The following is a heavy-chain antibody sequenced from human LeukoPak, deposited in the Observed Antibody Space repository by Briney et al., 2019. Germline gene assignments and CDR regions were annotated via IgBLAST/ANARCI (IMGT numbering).Heavy chain of an antibody. D-gene: IGHD3-16*01. Sequence: PSETLSLTCTVFGGSISSDYWGWMRQPAGKGLGWIGRIYSSGSTTYNPSLKSRVTMSIDTSKNQFSLKLSSVTAADTAVYYCARDRSLGELTTESPSFDYWGQGTLVTVSS. CDR2: IYSSGST. CDR3: ARDRSLGELTTESPSFDY. J-gene: IGHJ4*02. V-gene: IGHV4-4*07. CDR1: GGSISSDY.